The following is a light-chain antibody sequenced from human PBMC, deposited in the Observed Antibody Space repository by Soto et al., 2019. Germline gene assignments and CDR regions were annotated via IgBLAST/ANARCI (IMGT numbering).Light chain of an antibody. CDR3: QHYNSYSEA. CDR1: QTISSW. V-gene: IGKV1-5*03. J-gene: IGKJ1*01. Sequence: DIRRTQSPSTRSSSLVDRVTITCRASQTISSWLAWYQQKPGKAPKLLIYKASTLKSGVPSRFSGSGSGTEFTLTISSLQPDDFATYYCQHYNSYSEAFGQGTKVDIK. CDR2: KAS.